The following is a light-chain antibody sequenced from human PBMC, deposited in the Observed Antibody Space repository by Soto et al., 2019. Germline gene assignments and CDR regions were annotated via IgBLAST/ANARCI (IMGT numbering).Light chain of an antibody. J-gene: IGKJ3*01. CDR3: QQYNSWPPIFT. CDR2: AAS. V-gene: IGKV3-15*01. CDR1: QSVSTN. Sequence: ERVMTQSPATLSVSPVERATLSCRASQSVSTNLAWYQQKPGQAPRLLIYAASTRATGIPARFSGSGSGTEFTLTISSLKPEDFAVYYCQQYNSWPPIFTFGPGTKVDIK.